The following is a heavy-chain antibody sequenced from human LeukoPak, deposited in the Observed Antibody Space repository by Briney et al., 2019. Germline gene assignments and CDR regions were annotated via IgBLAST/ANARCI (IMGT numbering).Heavy chain of an antibody. CDR1: GYTFTNYD. D-gene: IGHD2-2*01. J-gene: IGHJ4*02. CDR3: ARESKDTNQLPVGFDY. CDR2: INPSGGST. V-gene: IGHV1-46*01. Sequence: ASVKVSCKASGYTFTNYDINWVRQAAGQGLEWMGIINPSGGSTSYAQKFQGRVTMTRDMSTSTVYMELSSLRSEDTAVYYCARESKDTNQLPVGFDYWGQGTLVTVSS.